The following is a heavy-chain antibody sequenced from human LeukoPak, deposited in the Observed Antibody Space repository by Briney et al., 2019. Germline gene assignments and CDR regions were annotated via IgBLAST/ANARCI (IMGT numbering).Heavy chain of an antibody. CDR2: IYYSGNT. Sequence: SETLSLTCTVSGGSISSYYWSWIRQPPGKGLEWIGYIYYSGNTNYDPSLKSRVTISVEKSKNDFSLKLSSVTAADTAVYYCARVRRDGYNRSHYYYMDVWGKGTTITVSS. CDR1: GGSISSYY. D-gene: IGHD5-24*01. CDR3: ARVRRDGYNRSHYYYMDV. V-gene: IGHV4-59*01. J-gene: IGHJ6*03.